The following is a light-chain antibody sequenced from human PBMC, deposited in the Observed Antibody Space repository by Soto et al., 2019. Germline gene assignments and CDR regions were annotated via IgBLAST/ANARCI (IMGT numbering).Light chain of an antibody. CDR1: QSITTY. Sequence: DIQMTQSPTXLSAAVGDRVIITCRASQSITTYLNWYQQKLGKAPKLLTYAASSLQSGVPSRFSGSGSGTDFTLTINSLQPEDFATYYCQQSYTTPWTFGQGTKVEI. CDR2: AAS. V-gene: IGKV1-39*01. J-gene: IGKJ1*01. CDR3: QQSYTTPWT.